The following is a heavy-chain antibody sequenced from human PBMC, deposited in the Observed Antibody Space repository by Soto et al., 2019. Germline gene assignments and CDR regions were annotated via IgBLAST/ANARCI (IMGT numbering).Heavy chain of an antibody. V-gene: IGHV1-2*02. J-gene: IGHJ6*02. CDR2: INPNSGAT. CDR1: GSTFTGDY. Sequence: QVQVVQSGAEVKKPGASVKVSCKASGSTFTGDYMHWVRKAPGQGLEWMGWINPNSGATNYAQKFQDRVTVTRDTSSSTAYMELSRLRSDDTAVYYCARGRHMDVWGPGTTVTVSS. CDR3: ARGRHMDV.